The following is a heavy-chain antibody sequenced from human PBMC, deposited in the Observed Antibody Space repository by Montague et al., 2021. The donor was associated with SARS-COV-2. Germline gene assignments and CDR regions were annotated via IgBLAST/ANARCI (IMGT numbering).Heavy chain of an antibody. J-gene: IGHJ4*02. CDR2: IFYTGSA. D-gene: IGHD3-10*01. CDR1: SDSVSSGKYF. Sequence: SKTLSLTCTVSSDSVSSGKYFWTWIRQPPGKGLEWIGYIFYTGSANYNPSLKSRVTISVDTSNNQFSLKLKSMGAADTAVYYCARVGNYLGVYWGQGILVTVSS. V-gene: IGHV4-61*01. CDR3: ARVGNYLGVY.